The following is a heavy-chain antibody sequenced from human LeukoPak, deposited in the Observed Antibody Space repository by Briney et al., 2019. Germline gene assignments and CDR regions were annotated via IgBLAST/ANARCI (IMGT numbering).Heavy chain of an antibody. CDR1: GGSFSGYY. J-gene: IGHJ4*02. CDR3: ARGDVGWFGELLSFDY. D-gene: IGHD3-10*01. Sequence: SETLSLTCAVYGGSFSGYYWSWLRQPPGKGLEGIGEINHSGSTNYNPSLKSRVTISVDTSKNQFSLKLSSVTAADTAVYYCARGDVGWFGELLSFDYWGQGTLVTVSS. V-gene: IGHV4-34*01. CDR2: INHSGST.